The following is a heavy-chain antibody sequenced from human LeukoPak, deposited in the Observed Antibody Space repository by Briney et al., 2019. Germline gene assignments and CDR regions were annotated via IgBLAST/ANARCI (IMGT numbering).Heavy chain of an antibody. D-gene: IGHD4-23*01. CDR2: INHSGST. Sequence: PSETLSLTCAVYGGSFSGYYWSWIRQPPGKGLEWIGEINHSGSTNYNPSLKSRVIISVDTSKNQFSLKLSSVTAADTAVYSCARAGNLRWSRRFDYWGQGTLVTVSS. CDR3: ARAGNLRWSRRFDY. CDR1: GGSFSGYY. J-gene: IGHJ4*02. V-gene: IGHV4-34*01.